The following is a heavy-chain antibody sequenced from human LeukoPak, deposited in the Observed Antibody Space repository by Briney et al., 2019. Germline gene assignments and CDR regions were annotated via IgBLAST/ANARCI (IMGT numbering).Heavy chain of an antibody. CDR2: IYSGGST. Sequence: GGSLRLSCAASGFTVTSKYMSWVRQAPGKGLGWVSAIYSGGSTYYADSVKGRFTISRDNSKNTLYLQMNTLRAEDTAVYYCAAGDMWFDPWGQGTLVTVSS. D-gene: IGHD3-10*01. CDR1: GFTVTSKY. CDR3: AAGDMWFDP. J-gene: IGHJ5*02. V-gene: IGHV3-66*01.